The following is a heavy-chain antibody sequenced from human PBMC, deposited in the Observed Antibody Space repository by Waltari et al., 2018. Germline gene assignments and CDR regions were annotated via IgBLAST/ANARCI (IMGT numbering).Heavy chain of an antibody. J-gene: IGHJ3*02. CDR1: GGTFSSYA. D-gene: IGHD6-19*01. Sequence: VQLVQSGAEVKKPGSSVKVSCKASGGTFSSYAISWVRQAPGQGLEWMGGIIPIFGTANYAQKLQGRVTMTTDTSTSTAYMELRSLRSDDTAVYYCAHSRGVKWLGAFDIWGQGTMVTVSS. CDR3: AHSRGVKWLGAFDI. V-gene: IGHV1-69*05. CDR2: IIPIFGTA.